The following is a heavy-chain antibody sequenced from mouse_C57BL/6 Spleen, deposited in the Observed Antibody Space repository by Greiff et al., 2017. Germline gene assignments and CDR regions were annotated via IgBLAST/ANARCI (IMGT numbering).Heavy chain of an antibody. J-gene: IGHJ3*01. CDR3: TTNWDGGAY. Sequence: DVKLVESGAELVRPGASVKLSCTASGFNIKDDYMHWVKQRPEQGLEWIGWIDPENGDTEYASKFQGKATITADTSSNTAYLQLSSLTSEDTAVYYCTTNWDGGAYWGQGTLVTVSA. CDR2: IDPENGDT. V-gene: IGHV14-4*01. D-gene: IGHD4-1*01. CDR1: GFNIKDDY.